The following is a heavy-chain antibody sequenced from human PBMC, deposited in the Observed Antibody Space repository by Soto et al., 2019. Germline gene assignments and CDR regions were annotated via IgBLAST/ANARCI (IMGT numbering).Heavy chain of an antibody. D-gene: IGHD2-15*01. J-gene: IGHJ4*02. Sequence: GGSLRLSCAASGFTFNIYSMNWVRQAPGKGLEWVSYISGSSSTTYYADSVKGRFTIPRDNAKNSLYLQMNSLRAEDTAVYYCATDKLGYCSDGRCYRPGYFENWGQGTPVTVSS. CDR2: ISGSSSTT. V-gene: IGHV3-48*01. CDR3: ATDKLGYCSDGRCYRPGYFEN. CDR1: GFTFNIYS.